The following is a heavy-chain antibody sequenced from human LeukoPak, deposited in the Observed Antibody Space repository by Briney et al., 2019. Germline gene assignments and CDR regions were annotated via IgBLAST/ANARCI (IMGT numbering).Heavy chain of an antibody. CDR1: GFTFSNNA. Sequence: PGGSLRLSCAASGFTFSNNAMHWVRQAPGKGLEWVANIKQDGSEKYYVDSVKGRFTISRDNAKNSLYLQMNSLRAEDTAVYYCARDSNRLWFGELLSPSVSGDFDYWGQGTLVTVSS. D-gene: IGHD3-10*01. CDR3: ARDSNRLWFGELLSPSVSGDFDY. J-gene: IGHJ4*02. CDR2: IKQDGSEK. V-gene: IGHV3-7*01.